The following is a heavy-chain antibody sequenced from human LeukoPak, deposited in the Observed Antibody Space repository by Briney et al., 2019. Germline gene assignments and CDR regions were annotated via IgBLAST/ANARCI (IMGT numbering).Heavy chain of an antibody. CDR1: GFTFSNHG. CDR3: ARHFCSSTSCSN. J-gene: IGHJ4*02. D-gene: IGHD2-2*01. CDR2: IKRDGSEK. Sequence: GGTLRLSCAASGFTFSNHGMNWVRQAPGKGLEWVANIKRDGSEKYYADSVKGRFTISRDNAKNSLYLQMNSLRTEDTAVYYCARHFCSSTSCSNWGQGTLVTVSS. V-gene: IGHV3-7*01.